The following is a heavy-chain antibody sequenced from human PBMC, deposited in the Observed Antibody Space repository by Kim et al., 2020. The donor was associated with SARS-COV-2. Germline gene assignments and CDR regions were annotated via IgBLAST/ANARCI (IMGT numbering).Heavy chain of an antibody. Sequence: GGSLRLSCAASGFTFSSYGMHWVRQAPGKGLEWVAVIWYDGSNKYYADSVKGRFTISRDNSKNTLYLQMNSLRAEDTAVYYSAKAPFWGSYFSSTSCYHSYYYGMDVWGQGTTVTVSS. V-gene: IGHV3-33*06. CDR1: GFTFSSYG. J-gene: IGHJ6*02. CDR2: IWYDGSNK. CDR3: AKAPFWGSYFSSTSCYHSYYYGMDV. D-gene: IGHD2-2*01.